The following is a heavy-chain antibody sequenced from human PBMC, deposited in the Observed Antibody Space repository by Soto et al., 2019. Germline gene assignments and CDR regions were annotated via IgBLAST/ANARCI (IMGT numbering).Heavy chain of an antibody. CDR3: AKDRLRYFDWLPFDP. J-gene: IGHJ5*02. D-gene: IGHD3-9*01. V-gene: IGHV3-30*18. CDR1: GFTFSSYG. CDR2: ISYDGSNK. Sequence: QVQLVESGGGVVQPGRSLRLSCAASGFTFSSYGMHWVRQAPGKGLEWVAVISYDGSNKYYADSVKGRFTISRDNSKNTLYLQMNSLRAEDTAVYYCAKDRLRYFDWLPFDPWGQGTLVTVSS.